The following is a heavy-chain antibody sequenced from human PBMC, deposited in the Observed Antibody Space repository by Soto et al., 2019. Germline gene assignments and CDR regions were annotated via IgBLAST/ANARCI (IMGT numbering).Heavy chain of an antibody. D-gene: IGHD3-9*01. CDR3: TQDGGSRDWLTVN. V-gene: IGHV3-23*01. J-gene: IGHJ4*02. CDR1: GFTFTSYA. CDR2: ITGGGDNT. Sequence: EVQLLESGGDLVQPGGSLRLSCAASGFTFTSYAMSWIRQAPVKGLGWVTAITGGGDNTYYADSVKGRFTISRDNCKTTLYLQMNSLRAEDTAFYYCTQDGGSRDWLTVNWGQGTLVTVSS.